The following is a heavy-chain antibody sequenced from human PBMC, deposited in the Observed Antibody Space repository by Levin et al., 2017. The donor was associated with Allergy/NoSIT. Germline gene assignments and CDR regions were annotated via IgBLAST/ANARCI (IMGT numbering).Heavy chain of an antibody. CDR2: IYYSGST. D-gene: IGHD3-16*01. CDR3: AREDKAGGLDY. J-gene: IGHJ4*02. Sequence: PSETLSLTCTVSGGSISSYYWSWIRQPPGKGLEWIGYIYYSGSTNYNPSLKSRVTISVDTSKNQFSLKLSSVTAADTAVYYCAREDKAGGLDYWGQGTLVTVSS. CDR1: GGSISSYY. V-gene: IGHV4-59*01.